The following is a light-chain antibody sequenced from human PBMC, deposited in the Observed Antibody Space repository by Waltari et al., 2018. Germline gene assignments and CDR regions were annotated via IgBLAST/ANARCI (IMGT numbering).Light chain of an antibody. J-gene: IGLJ3*02. CDR1: TSNIGDNR. CDR2: GVK. CDR3: EAWDDSLSGHWV. V-gene: IGLV1-44*01. Sequence: QSALSQSPSVSGTPGQTVTISCSGSTSNIGDNRVHWYRQFPGAAPELLMDGVKQRPSGVPDRFSASKPGTSASLSISGLQSEDEADYYCEAWDDSLSGHWVFGGGTKLTVL.